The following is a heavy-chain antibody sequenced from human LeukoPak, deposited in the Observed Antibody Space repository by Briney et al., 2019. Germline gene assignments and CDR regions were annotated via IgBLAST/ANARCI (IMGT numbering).Heavy chain of an antibody. Sequence: GGSLRLSCAASGFTFDDYATHWVRQAPGKGLEWVSGISWNSGSIGYADSVKGRFTISRDNAKNSLYLQMNSLRAEDTAVYYCARKNGLDYWGQGTLVTVSS. CDR3: ARKNGLDY. J-gene: IGHJ4*02. CDR1: GFTFDDYA. CDR2: ISWNSGSI. V-gene: IGHV3-9*01.